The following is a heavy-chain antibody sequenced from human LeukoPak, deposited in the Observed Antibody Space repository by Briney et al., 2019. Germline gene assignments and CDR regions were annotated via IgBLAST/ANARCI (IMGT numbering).Heavy chain of an antibody. V-gene: IGHV3-43*02. CDR1: GFTFDDYA. J-gene: IGHJ6*02. Sequence: GGSLRLSCTASGFTFDDYAMHWVRQAPGKGPEWVSLISVDGETTFYADSVKGRFTISRADSINSLYLQMNSLTTEDTALYYCAKDLKRRHSYGLNYNYYYGLDVWGQGTTVTVSS. CDR2: ISVDGETT. D-gene: IGHD5-18*01. CDR3: AKDLKRRHSYGLNYNYYYGLDV.